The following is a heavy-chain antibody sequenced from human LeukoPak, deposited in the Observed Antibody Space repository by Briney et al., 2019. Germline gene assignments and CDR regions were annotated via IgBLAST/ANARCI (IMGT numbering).Heavy chain of an antibody. CDR3: ANTPEYRRYYFDY. D-gene: IGHD6-6*01. J-gene: IGHJ4*02. Sequence: ASVRVSCKASGYTFTGYYMHWVRQAPGQGLEWMGWINPNSGGTNYAQKFQGRVTMTRDTSISTAYMELSRLRSDDTAVYYCANTPEYRRYYFDYWGQGTLVTVSS. CDR1: GYTFTGYY. V-gene: IGHV1-2*02. CDR2: INPNSGGT.